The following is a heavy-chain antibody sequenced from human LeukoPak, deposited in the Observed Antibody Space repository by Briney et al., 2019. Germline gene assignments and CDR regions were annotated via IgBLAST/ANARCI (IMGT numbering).Heavy chain of an antibody. Sequence: GGSLRLSCAASGFTFSDAWMGWVRQAPGKGLEWVGRIKSKTGGGTTDYGTPVKGRFTISRDGSKATLYLQMNSLKTEDTAVYYCITDSLVRNYWGQGTLVTVSS. J-gene: IGHJ4*02. D-gene: IGHD2-8*02. V-gene: IGHV3-15*01. CDR1: GFTFSDAW. CDR2: IKSKTGGGTT. CDR3: ITDSLVRNY.